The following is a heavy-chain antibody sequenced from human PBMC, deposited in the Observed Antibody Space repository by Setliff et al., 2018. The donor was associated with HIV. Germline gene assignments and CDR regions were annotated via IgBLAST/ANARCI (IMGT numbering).Heavy chain of an antibody. Sequence: SETLSLTCTVSGGSISSGSYYWSWIRQPAGKGLEWIGEIKNSGSTNYNPSLKSRVTISVDTSKNQFSLKVSSVTAADTAVYYCARGLQSFGGVILSPLDYWGQGSLVTVSS. V-gene: IGHV4-61*10. CDR2: IKNSGST. J-gene: IGHJ4*02. CDR1: GGSISSGSYY. D-gene: IGHD3-16*01. CDR3: ARGLQSFGGVILSPLDY.